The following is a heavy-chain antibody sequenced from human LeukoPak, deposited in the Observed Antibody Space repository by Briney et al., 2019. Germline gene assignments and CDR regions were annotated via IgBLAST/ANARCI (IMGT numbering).Heavy chain of an antibody. V-gene: IGHV4-59*01. CDR1: GGSISSYY. J-gene: IGHJ3*02. CDR2: IYYSGST. CDR3: ARMEEELLYPQAFDI. D-gene: IGHD3-10*01. Sequence: ASETLSLTCTVSGGSISSYYWSWIRQPPGKGLEWIGYIYYSGSTNYNPSLKSRVTISVDTPKNQFSLKLSSVTAADTAVYYCARMEEELLYPQAFDIWGQGTMVTVSS.